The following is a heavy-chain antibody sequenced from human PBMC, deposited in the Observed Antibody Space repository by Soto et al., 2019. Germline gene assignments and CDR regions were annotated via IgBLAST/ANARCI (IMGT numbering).Heavy chain of an antibody. CDR3: ARTLSSWYYFEY. D-gene: IGHD6-13*01. CDR2: IYIGGNT. V-gene: IGHV3-53*01. Sequence: WGSLRLSCAASGFTVSSNYMSWVRQDPGKGLEWVSLIYIGGNTYLADSVKGRFTISRDNSKNTLYLQMNSLKAEDTAVYYCARTLSSWYYFEYWGKGNMVSISA. CDR1: GFTVSSNY. J-gene: IGHJ4*02.